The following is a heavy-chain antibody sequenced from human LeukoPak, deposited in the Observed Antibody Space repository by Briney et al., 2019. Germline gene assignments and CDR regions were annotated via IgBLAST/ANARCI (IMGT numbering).Heavy chain of an antibody. D-gene: IGHD5-18*01. CDR2: IISKTSGGTT. CDR3: TTYRYNYGSTGYSYFDF. Sequence: GGSLRLSCAASGLTFANTWMSWARQAPGKGLEWVARIISKTSGGTTDYAAPVKGRFTISRDDSKTTLYLQMNSLKTEDTAVYYCTTYRYNYGSTGYSYFDFWGQGTLVTVSS. V-gene: IGHV3-15*01. CDR1: GLTFANTW. J-gene: IGHJ4*02.